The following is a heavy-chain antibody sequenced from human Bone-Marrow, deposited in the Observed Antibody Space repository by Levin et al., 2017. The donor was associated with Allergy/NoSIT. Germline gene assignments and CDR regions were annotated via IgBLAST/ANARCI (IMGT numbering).Heavy chain of an antibody. V-gene: IGHV4-30-4*01. CDR3: ARDTRERLNGSGKGDFDY. J-gene: IGHJ4*02. D-gene: IGHD3-10*01. CDR2: IYYSGST. Sequence: SQTLSLTCTVSGGSISSGDYYWSWIRQPPGKGLEWIGYIYYSGSTYYNPSLKSRVTISVDTSKNQFSLKLSSVTAADTAVYYCARDTRERLNGSGKGDFDYWGQGTLVTVSS. CDR1: GGSISSGDYY.